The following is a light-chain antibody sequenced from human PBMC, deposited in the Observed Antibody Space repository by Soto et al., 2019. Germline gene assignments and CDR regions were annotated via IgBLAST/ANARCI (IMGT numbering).Light chain of an antibody. Sequence: QSVLTQPPSASGSPGQSVTISCTGISSDIGRFNFVSWYQQHPGKAPKLLIYEVTKRPSGVPDRFSGSKSGNAASLTVSGLQGEDEADYFCSSYTGSRDPYVFGTGTKVTV. CDR3: SSYTGSRDPYV. CDR1: SSDIGRFNF. J-gene: IGLJ1*01. V-gene: IGLV2-8*01. CDR2: EVT.